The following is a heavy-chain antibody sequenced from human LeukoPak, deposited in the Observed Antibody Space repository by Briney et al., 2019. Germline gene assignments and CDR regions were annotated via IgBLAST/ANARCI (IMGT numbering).Heavy chain of an antibody. V-gene: IGHV3-20*04. J-gene: IGHJ5*02. CDR1: GFTFDDYG. CDR3: ARDAGKGSTYYDFWSGYYRNWFDP. Sequence: GGSLRLSCAASGFTFDDYGMSWVRHAPGKGLEWVSVINWNGGRTGYVDSVKGRFTISRDNAKNSLYLQMNSLRAEDTAVYYCARDAGKGSTYYDFWSGYYRNWFDPWGQGTLVTVSS. CDR2: INWNGGRT. D-gene: IGHD3-3*01.